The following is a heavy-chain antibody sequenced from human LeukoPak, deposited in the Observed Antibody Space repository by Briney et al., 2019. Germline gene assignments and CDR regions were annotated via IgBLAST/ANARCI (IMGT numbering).Heavy chain of an antibody. D-gene: IGHD3-3*01. CDR1: GGSISRHY. V-gene: IGHV4-59*11. CDR3: ARGDFWSGAPTD. Sequence: SETLSLTCTVSGGSISRHYWSWIRQPPGTRLEWIGYIYYTGRADYNPSLKSRVSMSVDTSKNQFSLRVNSMTAADTAVYYCARGDFWSGAPTDWGQGTLVTVSS. CDR2: IYYTGRA. J-gene: IGHJ4*02.